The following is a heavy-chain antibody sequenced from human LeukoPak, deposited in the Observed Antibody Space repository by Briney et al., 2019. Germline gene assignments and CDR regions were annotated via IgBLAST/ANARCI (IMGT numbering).Heavy chain of an antibody. V-gene: IGHV3-30*18. Sequence: GGSLRLSCAASGFTFSRYSMHWVRQAPGKGLEWEAVMSSGGNKEYYADSVRDRFTISRDNSNNTLSLQMNSLRPEDTAVYYCAKGLRGYYYFDYWGQGTLVTVSS. D-gene: IGHD5-18*01. CDR3: AKGLRGYYYFDY. J-gene: IGHJ4*02. CDR1: GFTFSRYS. CDR2: MSSGGNKE.